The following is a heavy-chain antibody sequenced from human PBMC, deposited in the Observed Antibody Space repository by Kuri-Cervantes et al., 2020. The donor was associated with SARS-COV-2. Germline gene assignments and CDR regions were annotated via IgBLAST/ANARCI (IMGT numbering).Heavy chain of an antibody. J-gene: IGHJ4*02. CDR2: ISSNGGST. CDR1: GFTFSSYA. V-gene: IGHV3-64*01. D-gene: IGHD3-3*02. Sequence: GESLKISCAASGFTFSSYAMHWVRQAPGKGLEYVSAISSNGGSTYYANSVKGRFTISRDNSKNTLYLQMGSLRAEDMAVYFCVRGGDHFHFDYWGLGILVTVSS. CDR3: VRGGDHFHFDY.